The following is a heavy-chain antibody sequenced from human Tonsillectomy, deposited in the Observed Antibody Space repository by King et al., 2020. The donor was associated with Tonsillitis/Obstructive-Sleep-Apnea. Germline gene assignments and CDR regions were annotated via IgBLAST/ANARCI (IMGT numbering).Heavy chain of an antibody. D-gene: IGHD2-2*01. V-gene: IGHV3-23*04. CDR2: ISGSGGST. CDR3: AKGGACSSTSCYSSSIDY. J-gene: IGHJ4*02. Sequence: VQLVESGGGLLQPGGSLRLSCAASGFTFSGFAMSWVRQAPGKGLEWVSGISGSGGSTYYADSVEGRFTISRDNSKNTLYLQMNSLRAEDAAVYYCAKGGACSSTSCYSSSIDYWGQGTLVTVSS. CDR1: GFTFSGFA.